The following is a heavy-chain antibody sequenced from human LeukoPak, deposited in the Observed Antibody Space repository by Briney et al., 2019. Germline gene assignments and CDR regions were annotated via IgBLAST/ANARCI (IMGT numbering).Heavy chain of an antibody. CDR1: GFTFSSYW. D-gene: IGHD3-10*01. Sequence: PGXXLXLSCAASGFTFSSYWMSWVRQAPGKGLEWVANIKQDGSEKYYVDSVKGGFTISRDNAKNSLYLQMNSLRAEDTAVYYCARDQLGYYYGSGSYYNRRGDDYWGQGTLVTVSS. J-gene: IGHJ4*02. CDR3: ARDQLGYYYGSGSYYNRRGDDY. CDR2: IKQDGSEK. V-gene: IGHV3-7*01.